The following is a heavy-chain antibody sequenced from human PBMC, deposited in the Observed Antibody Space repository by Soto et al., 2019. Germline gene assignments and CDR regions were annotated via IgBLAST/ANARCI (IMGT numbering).Heavy chain of an antibody. CDR1: GFNFNHFA. J-gene: IGHJ1*01. CDR2: IAYDGLKK. CDR3: GRDGCSGTACYLKH. V-gene: IGHV3-30-3*01. D-gene: IGHD5-12*01. Sequence: QVQLVESGGGVVQPGGSLKLSCAASGFNFNHFALNWVRQAPGKGPEWVAVIAYDGLKKFYADSVKRRFTISRDTSTDTVSLQMNDLRVYDTSVYYCGRDGCSGTACYLKHWGQGTLVTVSS.